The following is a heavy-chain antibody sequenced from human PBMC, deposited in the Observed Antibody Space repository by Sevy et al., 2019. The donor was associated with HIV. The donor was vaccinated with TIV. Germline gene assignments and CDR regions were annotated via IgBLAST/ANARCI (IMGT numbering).Heavy chain of an antibody. CDR3: ATSKEYIYGPKEPNYHYGLDV. CDR1: GGSINSGDYY. J-gene: IGHJ6*02. Sequence: SETLSLTCTVSGGSINSGDYYWTWLRQPPGKGLEWIGYIHHSGSTHHNASLKSRVTISLPTSKNQFSLKLSSLTAADTAVYYWATSKEYIYGPKEPNYHYGLDVWGQGTTVTVSS. V-gene: IGHV4-30-4*01. CDR2: IHHSGST. D-gene: IGHD5-18*01.